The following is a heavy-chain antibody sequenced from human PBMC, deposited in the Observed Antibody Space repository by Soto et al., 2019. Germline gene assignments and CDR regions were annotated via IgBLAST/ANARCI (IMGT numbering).Heavy chain of an antibody. D-gene: IGHD5-12*01. Sequence: ETLSLTCTVSDGSVSSGSYYWTWIRQPPGKGLEWIGYIYSSGSTLYNPSLRSRVIISVDTSMNQFSLKLSSVTAADTAVYYCARDSLALFDSWGQGTLVTVSS. CDR1: DGSVSSGSYY. V-gene: IGHV4-61*01. CDR3: ARDSLALFDS. CDR2: IYSSGST. J-gene: IGHJ4*02.